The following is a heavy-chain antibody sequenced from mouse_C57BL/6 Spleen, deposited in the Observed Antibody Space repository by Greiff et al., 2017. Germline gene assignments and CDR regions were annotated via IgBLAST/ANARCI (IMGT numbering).Heavy chain of an antibody. CDR3: ARDGYGSLYWYFDV. V-gene: IGHV1-82*01. J-gene: IGHJ1*03. D-gene: IGHD1-1*01. CDR2: IYPGDGDT. CDR1: GYAFSSSW. Sequence: QVQLQQSGPELVKPGASVKISCKASGYAFSSSWMNWVKQRPGKGLEWIGRIYPGDGDTTYNGKFKGKATLTADKSSSTAYMQLSGLTSEGSAVYFCARDGYGSLYWYFDVWGTGTTVTVSS.